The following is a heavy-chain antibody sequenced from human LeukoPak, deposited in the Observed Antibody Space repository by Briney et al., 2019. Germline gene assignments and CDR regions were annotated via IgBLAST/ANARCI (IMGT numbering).Heavy chain of an antibody. V-gene: IGHV3-33*08. CDR3: ARNQDYGVYNSVGAFDI. J-gene: IGHJ3*02. D-gene: IGHD4-17*01. Sequence: GGSLRLSCAASGFTFSTYSMNWVRQAPGKGLEWVAVIWYDGSNKYYADSVEGRFTISRDNSKNTLYLQMNSLRAEDTAVYYCARNQDYGVYNSVGAFDIWGQGTMVTVSS. CDR2: IWYDGSNK. CDR1: GFTFSTYS.